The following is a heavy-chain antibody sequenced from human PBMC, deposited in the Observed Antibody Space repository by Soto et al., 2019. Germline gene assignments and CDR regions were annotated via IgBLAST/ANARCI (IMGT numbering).Heavy chain of an antibody. CDR3: ARDRLMITFGGVGDGRWFAFDI. D-gene: IGHD3-16*01. CDR1: GGTFSSYA. Sequence: QVQLVQSGAEVKKPGSSVKVSCKASGGTFSSYAISWVRQAPGQGLEWMGGIIPIFGTANYAQKFQGRVTITADESTGTAYIELSSLRSEDTAVYYCARDRLMITFGGVGDGRWFAFDIWGQGTMVTVSS. V-gene: IGHV1-69*12. J-gene: IGHJ3*02. CDR2: IIPIFGTA.